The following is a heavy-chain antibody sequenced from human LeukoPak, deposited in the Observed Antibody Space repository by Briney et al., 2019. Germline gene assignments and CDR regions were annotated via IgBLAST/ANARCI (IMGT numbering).Heavy chain of an antibody. CDR2: ISASGVYT. D-gene: IGHD5-24*01. J-gene: IGHJ4*02. V-gene: IGHV3-23*01. Sequence: GGSLRLSCAASGFTFDSYAMSWVRQAPGKGLDWVSGISASGVYTYYADSVKGRFTISRDNSKNTLYLQMNSLRAEDTAVYYCAKLETYWGQGTLVTVSS. CDR3: AKLETY. CDR1: GFTFDSYA.